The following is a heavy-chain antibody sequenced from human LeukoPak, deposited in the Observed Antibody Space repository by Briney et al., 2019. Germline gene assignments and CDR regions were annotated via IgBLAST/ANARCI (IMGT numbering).Heavy chain of an antibody. CDR1: GFTVSSYS. Sequence: GGSLRLSCAASGFTVSSYSMNWVRQAPGKGLEWVSSISSSSSYIYYADSVKGRFTISRDNAKNSLYLQMNSLRAEDTAVYYCARTGARYYYYYMDVWGKGTTVTVSS. CDR2: ISSSSSYI. J-gene: IGHJ6*03. CDR3: ARTGARYYYYYMDV. D-gene: IGHD1-26*01. V-gene: IGHV3-21*01.